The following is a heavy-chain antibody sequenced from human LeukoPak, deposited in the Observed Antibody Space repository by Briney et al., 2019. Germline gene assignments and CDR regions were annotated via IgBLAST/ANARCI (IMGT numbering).Heavy chain of an antibody. J-gene: IGHJ4*02. CDR2: IRYDGSNK. Sequence: GGSLRLSCAASGFTFSSYGMHWVRQAPGKGLEWVAFIRYDGSNKYYADSVKGRFTISRDNSKNTLYLQMNSLRAEDTAVYYCAKDHKGATFLEWLPNYFDYWGQGTLVTVSS. CDR1: GFTFSSYG. V-gene: IGHV3-30*02. CDR3: AKDHKGATFLEWLPNYFDY. D-gene: IGHD3-3*01.